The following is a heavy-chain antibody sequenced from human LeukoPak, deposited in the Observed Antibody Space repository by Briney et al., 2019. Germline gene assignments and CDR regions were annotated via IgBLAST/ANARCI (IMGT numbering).Heavy chain of an antibody. D-gene: IGHD2-15*01. CDR2: ISSSSSYI. V-gene: IGHV3-21*01. Sequence: GTSLRLSCAASGLTFSSYSMNWVRQAPGKGLEWVSSISSSSSYIYYADSVKGRFTISRDNAKNSLYLQMNSLRAEDTAVYYCAIGAWSSGGSSDYWGQGTLVTVSS. CDR1: GLTFSSYS. J-gene: IGHJ4*02. CDR3: AIGAWSSGGSSDY.